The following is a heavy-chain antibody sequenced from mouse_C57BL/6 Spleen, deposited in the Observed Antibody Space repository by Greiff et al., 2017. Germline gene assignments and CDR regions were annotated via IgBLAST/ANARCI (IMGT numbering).Heavy chain of an antibody. D-gene: IGHD2-1*01. CDR1: GFTFTDYY. J-gene: IGHJ4*01. CDR2: IRNKANGYTP. Sequence: DVHLVESGGGLVQPGGSLSLSCAASGFTFTDYYMSWVRQPPGQALEWLGFIRNKANGYTPEYSASVKGRFTISRDDSPGILYLQMNALRAEDSATYYCATSFYYGNHGGAIDYWGTGTSVTVAS. V-gene: IGHV7-3*01. CDR3: ATSFYYGNHGGAIDY.